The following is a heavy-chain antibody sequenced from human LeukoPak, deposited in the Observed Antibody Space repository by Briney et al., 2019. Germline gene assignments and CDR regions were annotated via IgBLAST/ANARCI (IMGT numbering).Heavy chain of an antibody. J-gene: IGHJ4*02. Sequence: GGSLRLSCAASGFSFSSFSMNWVRQAPGKGLEWVSYISGGSSFTYYVDSVKGRFTISRDNAKNSLYLQMNSLRAEDTAVYYCARDSPYVWFDYWGQGTLVTVSS. V-gene: IGHV3-21*01. D-gene: IGHD3-16*01. CDR2: ISGGSSFT. CDR3: ARDSPYVWFDY. CDR1: GFSFSSFS.